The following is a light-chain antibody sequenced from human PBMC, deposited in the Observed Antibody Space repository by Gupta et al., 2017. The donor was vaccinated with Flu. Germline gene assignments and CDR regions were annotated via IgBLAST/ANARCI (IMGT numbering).Light chain of an antibody. CDR3: CSYAGSYTHV. CDR1: SSDVGGYNY. CDR2: DVS. V-gene: IGLV2-11*01. Sequence: RAVTISCTGTSSDVGGYNYVSWYQQHPGKAPKLMIYDVSKRPSGVPDRFSGSKSGNTASLTISGLQAEDEADYYCCSYAGSYTHVFGTGAKVT. J-gene: IGLJ1*01.